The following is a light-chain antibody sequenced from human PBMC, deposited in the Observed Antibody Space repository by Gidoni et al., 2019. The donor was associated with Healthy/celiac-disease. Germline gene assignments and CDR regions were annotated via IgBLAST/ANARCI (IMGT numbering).Light chain of an antibody. CDR1: QSVSSSY. CDR3: QQYGSSRWT. V-gene: IGKV3-20*01. Sequence: IVLTQSPGTLSLSPGGRATLSCRASQSVSSSYLAWYQQKPCQDPRLLIYGASSRATGIPDRFSGSGSGTDVALTISRLEPGDFAVYYCQQYGSSRWTFXXXTKVEIK. J-gene: IGKJ1*01. CDR2: GAS.